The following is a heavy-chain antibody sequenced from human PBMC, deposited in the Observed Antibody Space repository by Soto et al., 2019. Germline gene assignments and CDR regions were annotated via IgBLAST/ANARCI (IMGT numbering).Heavy chain of an antibody. CDR1: GFIFSNYA. J-gene: IGHJ4*02. CDR2: IWFDGSYE. Sequence: QVQLVESGGGVVQPGRSLRLSCEASGFIFSNYAMHWVRQAPGQGLEWVALIWFDGSYENYAESVKGRFTISRDNSKNTLYFQMNSLRVEGTAVYFCARGTGSGSFLIDYWGQGTLVTVSS. D-gene: IGHD3-10*01. CDR3: ARGTGSGSFLIDY. V-gene: IGHV3-33*01.